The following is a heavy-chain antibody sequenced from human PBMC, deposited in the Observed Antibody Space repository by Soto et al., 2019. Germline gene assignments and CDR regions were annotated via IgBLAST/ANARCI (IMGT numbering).Heavy chain of an antibody. J-gene: IGHJ3*02. CDR1: GFTFTSSA. CDR3: AADIQIPSGKGAFDI. D-gene: IGHD3-10*01. CDR2: IVVGSGNT. V-gene: IGHV1-58*01. Sequence: SVKVSCKASGFTFTSSAVQWVRQTRGQRLEWIGWIVVGSGNTNYAQKFQERVTITRDMSTSTAYMELSSLRSEDTAVYYCAADIQIPSGKGAFDIWGQGTMVTVSS.